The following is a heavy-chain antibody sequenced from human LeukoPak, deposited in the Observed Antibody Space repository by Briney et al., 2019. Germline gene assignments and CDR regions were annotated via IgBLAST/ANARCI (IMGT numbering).Heavy chain of an antibody. CDR3: TTGAAAGRGNWFDP. Sequence: SGGSLRLSCAASGFTFSNAWMNWVRQAPGKGLEWVSRIKSETDDGTTDYAEPVKGRFTISRDDSKNTLYLQMNSLKTEDTAVYYCTTGAAAGRGNWFDPWGQGTLVTVSS. CDR1: GFTFSNAW. D-gene: IGHD6-13*01. J-gene: IGHJ5*02. V-gene: IGHV3-15*01. CDR2: IKSETDDGTT.